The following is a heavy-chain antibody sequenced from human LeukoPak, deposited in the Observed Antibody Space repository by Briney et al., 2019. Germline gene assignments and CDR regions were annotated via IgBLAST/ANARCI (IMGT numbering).Heavy chain of an antibody. CDR2: ISPSGGST. CDR1: GYTFTSYY. CDR3: ARAAVIRRELNWFDP. Sequence: ASVKVSCKASGYTFTSYYMHWVRQAPGQGLEWMGIISPSGGSTSYAQKFQGRVTMTRDTSTSTVYMELSSLRSEDTAVYYCARAAVIRRELNWFDPWGQGTLVTVSS. J-gene: IGHJ5*02. V-gene: IGHV1-46*01. D-gene: IGHD3-10*01.